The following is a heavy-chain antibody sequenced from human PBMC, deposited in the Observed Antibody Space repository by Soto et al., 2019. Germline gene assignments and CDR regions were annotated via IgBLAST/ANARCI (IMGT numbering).Heavy chain of an antibody. J-gene: IGHJ6*02. CDR2: IYYSGST. V-gene: IGHV4-59*01. Sequence: SETLSLTCTVSGGSISSYYWSWIRQPPGKGLEWIGYIYYSGSTNYNPSLKSRVTISVDTSKNQFSLKLSSVTAADTAVYYCARDLLQSGYYYYGMEVWGQGTTVTVSS. D-gene: IGHD3-10*01. CDR1: GGSISSYY. CDR3: ARDLLQSGYYYYGMEV.